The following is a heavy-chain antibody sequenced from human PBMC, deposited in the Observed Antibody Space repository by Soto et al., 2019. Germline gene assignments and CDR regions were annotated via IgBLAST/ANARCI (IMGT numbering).Heavy chain of an antibody. CDR2: INPNSGGT. Sequence: EASVKVSCKASGYTFTGYYMHWVRQAPGQGLEWMGWINPNSGGTNYAQKFQGRVTMTRDTSISTAYMELSRLRSDDTAVYYCAHAGDYDVLSFDHWGPGTLVTVSS. V-gene: IGHV1-2*02. CDR1: GYTFTGYY. J-gene: IGHJ4*02. CDR3: AHAGDYDVLSFDH. D-gene: IGHD4-17*01.